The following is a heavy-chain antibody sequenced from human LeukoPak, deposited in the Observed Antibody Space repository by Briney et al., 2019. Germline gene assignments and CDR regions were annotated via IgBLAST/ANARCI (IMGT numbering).Heavy chain of an antibody. CDR3: ARMGLEMATALDY. Sequence: GGSLRLSCAASGFTFSSYWMSWVRQAPGKGLEWVANIKQDGSEKYYVDSVKGRFTISRDNAKNSLYLQMNSLRAEDTAVYYCARMGLEMATALDYWGQGTLVTVSS. V-gene: IGHV3-7*01. D-gene: IGHD5-24*01. CDR1: GFTFSSYW. J-gene: IGHJ4*02. CDR2: IKQDGSEK.